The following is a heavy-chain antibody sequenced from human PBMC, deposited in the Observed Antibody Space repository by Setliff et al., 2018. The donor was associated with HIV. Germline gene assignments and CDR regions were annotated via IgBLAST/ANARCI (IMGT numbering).Heavy chain of an antibody. CDR2: IFSSGST. Sequence: SETLSLTCTVSGGSISSYYWSWIRQPAGKGLEWIGRIFSSGSTSYNSSLKSRVTTSVDTSKNQFSLRLTSVTAADTAVYYCARDPVITMMVGPKFYFDYWGQGILVTVS. D-gene: IGHD3-22*01. CDR3: ARDPVITMMVGPKFYFDY. V-gene: IGHV4-4*07. J-gene: IGHJ4*02. CDR1: GGSISSYY.